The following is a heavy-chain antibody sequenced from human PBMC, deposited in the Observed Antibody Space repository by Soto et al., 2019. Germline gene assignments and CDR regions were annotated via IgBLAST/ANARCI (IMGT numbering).Heavy chain of an antibody. CDR1: GGSISSSNW. Sequence: QVQLQESGPGLVKPSGTLSLTCAVSGGSISSSNWWSWVRQPPGKWLEWIGEIYHSGSPNYNRSPKSRVTISVDQSKNQFSLKLSSVTAADTAVYYCARDYPPTYRSGWYGKNWFDPWGQGTLVTVSS. V-gene: IGHV4-4*02. J-gene: IGHJ5*02. D-gene: IGHD6-19*01. CDR2: IYHSGSP. CDR3: ARDYPPTYRSGWYGKNWFDP.